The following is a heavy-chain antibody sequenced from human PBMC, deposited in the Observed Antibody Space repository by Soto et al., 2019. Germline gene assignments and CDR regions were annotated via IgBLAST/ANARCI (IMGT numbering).Heavy chain of an antibody. CDR2: INPSGGST. Sequence: ASVKVSCKASGYTFTSYYMHWVRQAPGQGLEWMGIINPSGGSTSYAQKFQGRVTMTRDTSTSTVYMELSSLRSEDTAVYYCARDRFIAAPTLGYYYGMDVWGRGTTVTVSS. J-gene: IGHJ6*02. D-gene: IGHD6-13*01. CDR3: ARDRFIAAPTLGYYYGMDV. V-gene: IGHV1-46*01. CDR1: GYTFTSYY.